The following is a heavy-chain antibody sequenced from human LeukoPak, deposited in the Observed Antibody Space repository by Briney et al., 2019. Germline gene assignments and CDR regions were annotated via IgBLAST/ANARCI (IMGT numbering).Heavy chain of an antibody. CDR1: GFTFSRYW. V-gene: IGHV3-7*01. CDR3: ARDADYDY. Sequence: GGSLRLSCAASGFTFSRYWMSWVRQAPGKGLEWVASINQDESMRFYVDSVKGRFTISRDNAKNSLSLQMNSLRVEDTAVYYCARDADYDYWGQGTLVTVSS. CDR2: INQDESMR. J-gene: IGHJ4*02.